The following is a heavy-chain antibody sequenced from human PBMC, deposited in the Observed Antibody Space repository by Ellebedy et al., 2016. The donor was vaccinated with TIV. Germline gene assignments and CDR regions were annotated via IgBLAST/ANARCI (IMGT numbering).Heavy chain of an antibody. Sequence: GESLKISXAASGFTFSDYYMSWIRRAPGKGLEWVSYISSGNTIYYADSVKGRFTISRDNAKNSLYLQMNSLRAEDTAVYYCARAPPRRGSYVWDYWGQGTLVTVSS. CDR1: GFTFSDYY. CDR3: ARAPPRRGSYVWDY. CDR2: ISSGNTI. J-gene: IGHJ4*02. D-gene: IGHD1-26*01. V-gene: IGHV3-11*01.